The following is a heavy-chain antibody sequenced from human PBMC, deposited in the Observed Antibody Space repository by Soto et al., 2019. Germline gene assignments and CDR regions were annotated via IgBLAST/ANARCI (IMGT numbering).Heavy chain of an antibody. CDR3: TRRYGASFDY. Sequence: TSETLSLTCTVSGGSISSYYWSWIRQPPGKGLEWIGYIYYSGSTNYNPSLKSRVTISVDTSKNQFSLKLSSVTAADTAVYYCTRRYGASFDYWGQGTLDTVSS. CDR1: GGSISSYY. D-gene: IGHD4-17*01. CDR2: IYYSGST. J-gene: IGHJ4*02. V-gene: IGHV4-59*01.